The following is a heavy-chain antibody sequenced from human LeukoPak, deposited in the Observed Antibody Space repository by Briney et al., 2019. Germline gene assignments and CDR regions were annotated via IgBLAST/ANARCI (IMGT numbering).Heavy chain of an antibody. CDR2: IWYDGSNK. D-gene: IGHD4-17*01. CDR1: GFTFSSYG. CDR3: ARAEYGDYVVGCDY. Sequence: GGSLRLSCAASGFTFSSYGMHWVRQAPGKGLEWVAVIWYDGSNKYYADSVKGRFTISRDNSKNTLYLQMNSLRAEDTAVYYCARAEYGDYVVGCDYWGQGTLVTVSS. V-gene: IGHV3-33*01. J-gene: IGHJ4*02.